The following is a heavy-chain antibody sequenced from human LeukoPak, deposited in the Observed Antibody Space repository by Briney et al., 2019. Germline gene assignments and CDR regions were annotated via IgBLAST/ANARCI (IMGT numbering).Heavy chain of an antibody. CDR3: ARDRGYGGGDAFDI. J-gene: IGHJ3*02. V-gene: IGHV3-66*02. Sequence: GGSLRLSCAASGFTFDDYGMSWVRQAPGKGLESVSLIYSGGSTYYADSVKGRFTISRDNSKNTLYLQMNSLRAEDTAVYYCARDRGYGGGDAFDIWGQGTMVTVSS. CDR1: GFTFDDYG. D-gene: IGHD5-12*01. CDR2: IYSGGST.